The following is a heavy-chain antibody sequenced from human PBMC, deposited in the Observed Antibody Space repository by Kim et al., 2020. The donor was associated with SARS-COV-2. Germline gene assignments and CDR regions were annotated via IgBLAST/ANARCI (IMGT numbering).Heavy chain of an antibody. CDR2: IYYSGST. J-gene: IGHJ3*02. V-gene: IGHV4-59*01. Sequence: SETLSLTCTVSGGSISSYYWSWIRQPPGKGLEWIGYIYYSGSTNYNPSLKSRVTISVDTSKNQFSLKLSSVTAADTAVYYCAREMGGSGWHDAFDIWGQGTMVTVSS. CDR3: AREMGGSGWHDAFDI. CDR1: GGSISSYY. D-gene: IGHD6-19*01.